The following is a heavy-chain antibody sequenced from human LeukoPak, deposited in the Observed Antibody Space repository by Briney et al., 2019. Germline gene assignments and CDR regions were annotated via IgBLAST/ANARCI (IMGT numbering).Heavy chain of an antibody. V-gene: IGHV4-39*01. CDR2: IYYSGST. Sequence: SETLSLTCTVSGGSISSSSYYWGWIRQPPGKGLEWIGSIYYSGSTYYNPSLKSRVTISVDTSKNQFSLKLSSVTAADTAVYYCARHDSSGYYRDYWGQGTLVTVSS. CDR1: GGSISSSSYY. D-gene: IGHD3-22*01. CDR3: ARHDSSGYYRDY. J-gene: IGHJ4*02.